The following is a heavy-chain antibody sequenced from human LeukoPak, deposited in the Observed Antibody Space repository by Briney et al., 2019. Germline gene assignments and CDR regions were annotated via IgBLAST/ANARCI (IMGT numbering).Heavy chain of an antibody. CDR3: ARARAILETGTTLWFDP. CDR1: GGTFSSYA. D-gene: IGHD1-7*01. J-gene: IGHJ5*02. Sequence: SVKVSCKASGGTFSSYAISWVRQAPGQGLEWMGGIIPIFGTANYAQKFQGRVTITTDESTSTAYMELSSLRSEDTAVYYCARARAILETGTTLWFDPWGQGTLVTVSS. V-gene: IGHV1-69*05. CDR2: IIPIFGTA.